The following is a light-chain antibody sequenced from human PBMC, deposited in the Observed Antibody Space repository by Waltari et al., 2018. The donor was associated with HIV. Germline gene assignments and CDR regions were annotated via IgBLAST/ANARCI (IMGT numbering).Light chain of an antibody. J-gene: IGLJ3*02. CDR2: DVS. CDR1: NIDVGTYNL. V-gene: IGLV2-23*02. Sequence: QSPLTQPASVSGNPGQSVTLTCTGTNIDVGTYNLVSSYQQHPGKAPKLLIYDVSKRPSGVSSRFSGSKSGYWASLTISGLLAEDESYYFCLTYVSDSGTWKFGGGTYLTV. CDR3: LTYVSDSGTWK.